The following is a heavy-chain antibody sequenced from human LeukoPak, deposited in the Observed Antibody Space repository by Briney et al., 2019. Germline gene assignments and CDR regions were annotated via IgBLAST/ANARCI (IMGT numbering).Heavy chain of an antibody. CDR3: AKDLDFWSGSQIDY. CDR2: ISGSGGST. V-gene: IGHV3-23*01. Sequence: GGSLRLSCAASGFTFSSYAMSWVRQAPGKGLEWVSAISGSGGSTYYADSVKGRFTISRDNSKNTLYLQMNSLRAEDTAVYYCAKDLDFWSGSQIDYWGQGTLDTVSS. CDR1: GFTFSSYA. J-gene: IGHJ4*02. D-gene: IGHD3-3*01.